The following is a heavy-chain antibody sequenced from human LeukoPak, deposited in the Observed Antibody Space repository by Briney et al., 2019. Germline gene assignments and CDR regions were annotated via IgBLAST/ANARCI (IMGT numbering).Heavy chain of an antibody. J-gene: IGHJ4*02. D-gene: IGHD2-2*01. CDR2: INSDGSST. V-gene: IGHV3-74*01. CDR1: GFTFSSYW. CDR3: ARIPYCSSTNCYPSDY. Sequence: HTGGSLRLSCAASGFTFSSYWMHWVRQAPGKGLVWVSRINSDGSSTSYADSVKGRFIISRDNAKNTLYLQMNSLRAEDTAVYYCARIPYCSSTNCYPSDYWGQGTLVTVSS.